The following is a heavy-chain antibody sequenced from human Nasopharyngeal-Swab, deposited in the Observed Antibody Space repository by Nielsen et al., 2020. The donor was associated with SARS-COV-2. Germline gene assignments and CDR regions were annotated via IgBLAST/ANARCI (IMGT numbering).Heavy chain of an antibody. V-gene: IGHV4-39*01. D-gene: IGHD3-22*01. CDR2: IYYSGST. Sequence: SEPLSLTCTVSGGSISSSSYYWGWIRQPPGKGLVWIGSIYYSGSTYYNPTLKSPVTISLDTSKNQFSLKLGSVTAADTAVYYCARHKGYYDSSCYHRGYFQHWGQGTLVTVSS. CDR1: GGSISSSSYY. J-gene: IGHJ1*01. CDR3: ARHKGYYDSSCYHRGYFQH.